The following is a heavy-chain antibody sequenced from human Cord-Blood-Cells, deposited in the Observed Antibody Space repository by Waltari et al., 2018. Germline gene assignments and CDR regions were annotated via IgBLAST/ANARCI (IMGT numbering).Heavy chain of an antibody. J-gene: IGHJ4*02. CDR3: IVDTAMVTFDY. V-gene: IGHV1-2*02. CDR2: INPNSGGT. CDR1: TFTGYY. D-gene: IGHD5-18*01. Sequence: TFTGYYMHWVRQAPGQGLEWMGWINPNSGGTNYAQKFQGRVTMTRDTSISTAYMELSRLRSDDTAVYYCIVDTAMVTFDYWGQGTLVTVSS.